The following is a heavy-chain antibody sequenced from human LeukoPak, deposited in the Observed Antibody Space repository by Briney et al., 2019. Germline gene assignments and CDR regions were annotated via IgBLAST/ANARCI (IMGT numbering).Heavy chain of an antibody. CDR1: GFTFSSYV. CDR3: ARDWPTIAAAGTIPEYFQH. J-gene: IGHJ1*01. V-gene: IGHV3-21*01. D-gene: IGHD6-13*01. CDR2: ISSSSSYI. Sequence: GGSLRLSCAASGFTFSSYVMSWVRQAPGKGLEWVSSISSSSSYIYYADSVKGRFTISRDNAKNSLYLQMNSLRAEDTAVYYCARDWPTIAAAGTIPEYFQHWGQGTLVTVSS.